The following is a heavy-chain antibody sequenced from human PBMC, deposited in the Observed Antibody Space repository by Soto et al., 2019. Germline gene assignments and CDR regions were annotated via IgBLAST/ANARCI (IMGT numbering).Heavy chain of an antibody. V-gene: IGHV2-5*02. Sequence: GLDLEWLALIYWDDDERYSPSLKSWLTITKDTSKNQVVLTMTNVDPVDTATYYCAHGSCSSADCYPNPYLDYWGQGILVTVSS. CDR3: AHGSCSSADCYPNPYLDY. D-gene: IGHD2-2*01. CDR2: IYWDDDE. J-gene: IGHJ4*02.